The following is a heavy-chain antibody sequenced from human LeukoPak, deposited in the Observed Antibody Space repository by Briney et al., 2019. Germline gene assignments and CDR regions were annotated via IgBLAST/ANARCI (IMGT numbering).Heavy chain of an antibody. CDR3: TKDLLGYSRPIHY. J-gene: IGHJ4*02. CDR1: GFTFNTFA. CDR2: ISGNGGST. Sequence: GGSLRLSCAASGFTFNTFAMNWVRQAPGKGLEWVSSISGNGGSTYYADSVKGRFTISRDNSRSSVYLQMNSLGAEDSAIYYCTKDLLGYSRPIHYWGQGTLVTVSS. V-gene: IGHV3-23*01. D-gene: IGHD2-15*01.